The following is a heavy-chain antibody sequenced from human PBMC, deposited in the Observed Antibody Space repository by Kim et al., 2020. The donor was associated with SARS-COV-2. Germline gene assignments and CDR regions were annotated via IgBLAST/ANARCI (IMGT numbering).Heavy chain of an antibody. V-gene: IGHV3-23*01. D-gene: IGHD3-3*01. J-gene: IGHJ6*02. CDR3: AKVGTSGYYYYYYYGMDV. CDR1: GFTFSSYA. CDR2: ISGSGGST. Sequence: GGSLRRSCAASGFTFSSYAMSWVRQAPGKGLEWVSAISGSGGSTYYADSVKGRFTISRDNSKNTLYLQMNSLRAEDTAVYYCAKVGTSGYYYYYYYGMDVWGQGTAVTVSS.